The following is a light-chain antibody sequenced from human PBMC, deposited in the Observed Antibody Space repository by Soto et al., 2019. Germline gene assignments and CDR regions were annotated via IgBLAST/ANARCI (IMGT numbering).Light chain of an antibody. J-gene: IGKJ1*01. V-gene: IGKV3-11*01. CDR3: QQRSNWPPWT. CDR1: QSVSSY. Sequence: EIVLTQSPATLSLSPGERATLSCRASQSVSSYLAWYQQKPGQAPRLLIYDASNRATGIPARFSGSGSGKDFALTISSLETEDFAVYYCQQRSNWPPWTFGQGTKVEIK. CDR2: DAS.